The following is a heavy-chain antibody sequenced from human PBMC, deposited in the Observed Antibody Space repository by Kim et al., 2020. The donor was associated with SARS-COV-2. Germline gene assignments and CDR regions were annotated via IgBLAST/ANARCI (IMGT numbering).Heavy chain of an antibody. J-gene: IGHJ2*01. D-gene: IGHD2-15*01. V-gene: IGHV5-51*01. CDR2: IYPGDSDT. Sequence: GESLKISCKGSGYSFTSYWIGWVRQMPGKGLEWMGIIYPGDSDTRYSPSFQGQVTISADKSISTAYLQWSSLKASDTAMYYCARPPRYCSGGSCYRYWYFDLWGRGTLVTVSS. CDR3: ARPPRYCSGGSCYRYWYFDL. CDR1: GYSFTSYW.